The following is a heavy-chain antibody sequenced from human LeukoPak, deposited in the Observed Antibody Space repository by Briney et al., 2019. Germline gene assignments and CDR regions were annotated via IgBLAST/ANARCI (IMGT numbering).Heavy chain of an antibody. V-gene: IGHV4-39*07. CDR1: GGSISSSSYY. D-gene: IGHD1-14*01. CDR2: IYYSGST. CDR3: ALTGGYYYYMDV. Sequence: PSETLSLTCTVSGGSISSSSYYWGWIRQPPGKGLEWIGSIYYSGSTYYNPSLKSRVTISVDTSKNQFSLKLSSVTAADTAVYYCALTGGYYYYMDVWGKGTTVTISS. J-gene: IGHJ6*03.